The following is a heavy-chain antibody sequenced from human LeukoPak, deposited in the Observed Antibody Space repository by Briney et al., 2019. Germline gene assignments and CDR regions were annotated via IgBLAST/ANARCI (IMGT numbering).Heavy chain of an antibody. CDR2: ISSSSSYI. V-gene: IGHV3-21*01. J-gene: IGHJ4*02. CDR1: GFTFSNYW. D-gene: IGHD6-13*01. Sequence: GGSLRLSCAGSGFTFSNYWVNWVRQAPGKGLEWVSSISSSSSYIYYADSVKGRFTISRDNAKNSLYLQMNSLRAEDTAVYYCARGRQGAGSEYYFDYWGQGTLVTVSS. CDR3: ARGRQGAGSEYYFDY.